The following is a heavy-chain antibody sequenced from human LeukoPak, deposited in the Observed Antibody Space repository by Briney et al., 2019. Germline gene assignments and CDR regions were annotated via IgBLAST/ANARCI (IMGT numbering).Heavy chain of an antibody. CDR1: GGTFSSYA. V-gene: IGHV1-69*04. CDR3: ARVDSYYDSSGYSTG. CDR2: IIPILGIA. Sequence: ASVKVSCKASGGTFSSYAISWVRQAPGQGLEWMGRIIPILGIANYAQKFQGRVTITADKSTSTAYMELSSLRSEDTAVYYCARVDSYYDSSGYSTGWGQGTLVTVSS. J-gene: IGHJ4*02. D-gene: IGHD3-22*01.